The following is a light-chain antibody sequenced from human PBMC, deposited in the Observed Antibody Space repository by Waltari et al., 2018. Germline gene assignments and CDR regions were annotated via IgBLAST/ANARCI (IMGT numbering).Light chain of an antibody. V-gene: IGKV3-11*01. J-gene: IGKJ4*01. CDR1: ESVYKY. CDR2: DTS. Sequence: EVVLTQSPVTLSLSAGESASLSCRASESVYKYLAWYQSRPGQPPRLLIYDTSNRAAGVPGRFSGSGYGTDFTLTITSLEAEDFAVYFCQQGSILPLTFGGGTRVEIK. CDR3: QQGSILPLT.